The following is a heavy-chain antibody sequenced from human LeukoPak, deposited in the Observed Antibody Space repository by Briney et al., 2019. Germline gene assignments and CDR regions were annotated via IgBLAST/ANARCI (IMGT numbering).Heavy chain of an antibody. CDR2: IKRDGSEK. D-gene: IGHD6-19*01. V-gene: IGHV3-7*03. Sequence: GGSLRLSCAASGFTFNSYWMNWVRQAPGKGLEWVANIKRDGSEKYYVDSVKGRFTISRDNAKNSLDLQMNSLRVEDTAAYYCARLGPASSGWPESFDYWGQGTLVTVSS. CDR1: GFTFNSYW. J-gene: IGHJ4*02. CDR3: ARLGPASSGWPESFDY.